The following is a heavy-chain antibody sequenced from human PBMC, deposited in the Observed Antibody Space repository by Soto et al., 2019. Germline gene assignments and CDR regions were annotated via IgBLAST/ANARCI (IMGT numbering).Heavy chain of an antibody. V-gene: IGHV3-23*01. J-gene: IGHJ6*03. CDR1: GCTVTSYA. D-gene: IGHD6-25*01. CDR2: ISGSGGNK. Sequence: EVQLFESGGDLVQPGGSLRLSCAPSGCTVTSYAMSWVRQAPGKGLEWVSTISGSGGNKWYADSVKGRFTISRDSSKNTLYLQMNSLGAEDTAVYYCATAGRLHALYYYYMDVWGKGTTVTVSS. CDR3: ATAGRLHALYYYYMDV.